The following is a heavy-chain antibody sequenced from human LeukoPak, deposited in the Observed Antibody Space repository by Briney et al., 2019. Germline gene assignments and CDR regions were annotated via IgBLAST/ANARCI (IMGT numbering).Heavy chain of an antibody. Sequence: ASAKVSCKASGYTFTSYYMHWVRQAPGQGLEWMGCINPNSGGTNYAQKFQGRVTMTRDTSISTVYMDLSGLRSDDTALYYCARSTGWFRYYMDVWGKGTTVTVSS. CDR2: INPNSGGT. CDR1: GYTFTSYY. J-gene: IGHJ6*03. CDR3: ARSTGWFRYYMDV. V-gene: IGHV1-2*02. D-gene: IGHD6-19*01.